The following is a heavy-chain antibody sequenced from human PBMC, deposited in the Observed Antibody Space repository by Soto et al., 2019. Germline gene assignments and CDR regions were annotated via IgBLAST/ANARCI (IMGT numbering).Heavy chain of an antibody. Sequence: SVKVSCKASGGTFSSSGFSWVRQAPGQGLEWMGMIVPSLDTTNYAQKFQARVTITADEVTSTAYMELRSLRSEDTAVYYCARWPQPRYTADPYAVDVWGQGTRVTAP. J-gene: IGHJ6*02. CDR1: GGTFSSSG. CDR2: IVPSLDTT. CDR3: ARWPQPRYTADPYAVDV. D-gene: IGHD3-16*02. V-gene: IGHV1-69*11.